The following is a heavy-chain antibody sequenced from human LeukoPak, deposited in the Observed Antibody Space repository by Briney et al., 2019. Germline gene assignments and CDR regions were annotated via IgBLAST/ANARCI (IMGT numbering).Heavy chain of an antibody. Sequence: PSETLSLTCAVYGGSFSGYYWSWIRQPPWKGLEWIGEINHSGSTNYNPSLKSRVTISVDTSKNQFSLKLSSVTAADTAVYYCARGIQWLRRGGFDYWGQGTLVTVSS. CDR3: ARGIQWLRRGGFDY. J-gene: IGHJ4*02. V-gene: IGHV4-34*01. CDR1: GGSFSGYY. CDR2: INHSGST. D-gene: IGHD5-12*01.